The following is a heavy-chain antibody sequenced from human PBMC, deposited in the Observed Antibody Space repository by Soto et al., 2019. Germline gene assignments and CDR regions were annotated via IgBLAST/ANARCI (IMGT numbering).Heavy chain of an antibody. J-gene: IGHJ3*02. V-gene: IGHV3-64*01. CDR1: GFTFSSYA. D-gene: IGHD3-16*01. CDR2: ISSNGGST. Sequence: EVPLVESGGGLVQPGGSLRLSCAASGFTFSSYAMHWVRQAPGKGLEYVSAISSNGGSTYYANSVKGRFTISRDNSKNTLYLQMGSLRAEDMAVYYCARQMGHYDYVWGSYAFDIWGQGTMVTVSS. CDR3: ARQMGHYDYVWGSYAFDI.